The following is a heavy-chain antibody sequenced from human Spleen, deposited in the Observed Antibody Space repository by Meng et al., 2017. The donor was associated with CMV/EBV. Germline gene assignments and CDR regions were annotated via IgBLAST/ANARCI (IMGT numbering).Heavy chain of an antibody. V-gene: IGHV2-5*01. CDR2: IYWNDDK. D-gene: IGHD3-22*01. CDR3: AHNEGDGYPLNWFDP. CDR1: FYLSTSGVG. J-gene: IGHJ5*02. Sequence: FYLSTSGVGVGWIRQPPGKALEWLALIYWNDDKRYSPSLKSRLTITKDTSKNQVVLTMTNMDPVDTATYYCAHNEGDGYPLNWFDPWGQGTLVTVSS.